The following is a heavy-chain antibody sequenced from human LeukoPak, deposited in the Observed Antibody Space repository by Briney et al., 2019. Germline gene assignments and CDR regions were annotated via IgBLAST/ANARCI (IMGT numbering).Heavy chain of an antibody. J-gene: IGHJ4*02. CDR2: IKNVETTA. Sequence: GGSLRLSCAVSGFTIINNWMYWVRQAPGRGLLWVARIKNVETTAVYTDSVKGRFTISRDNAKNILYLQMNNLRVEDTAVYYCTTVFKGSSLQDYWGQGTLVTVSS. D-gene: IGHD1-26*01. CDR3: TTVFKGSSLQDY. V-gene: IGHV3-74*03. CDR1: GFTIINNW.